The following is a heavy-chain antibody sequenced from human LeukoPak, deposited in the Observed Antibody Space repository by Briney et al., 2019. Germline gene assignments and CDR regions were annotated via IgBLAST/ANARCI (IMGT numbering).Heavy chain of an antibody. CDR2: ISGSGGST. CDR1: GFTFSSYA. D-gene: IGHD2-15*01. V-gene: IGHV3-23*01. Sequence: GGSLRLSCAASGFTFSSYAMNWVRQAPGKGLEWVSAISGSGGSTYYADSVKGRFTISRDNSKNTLYLQMNSLRAEDTAVYYCAKRQAIGYCSGGSCYSPPIDYWGQGTLVTVSS. J-gene: IGHJ4*02. CDR3: AKRQAIGYCSGGSCYSPPIDY.